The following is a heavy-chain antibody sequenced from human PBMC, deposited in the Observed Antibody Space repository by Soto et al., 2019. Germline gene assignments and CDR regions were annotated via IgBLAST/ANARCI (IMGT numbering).Heavy chain of an antibody. D-gene: IGHD6-13*01. CDR1: GGSISSYY. CDR3: ARISWTTYYFDY. V-gene: IGHV4-59*01. Sequence: SETLSLTCTVSGGSISSYYWSWIRQPPGKGLEWIGYIYYSGSTNYNPSLRSRVTISVDTSKNQFSLKLSSLRSEDTAVYYCARISWTTYYFDYWGQGTLVTVSS. J-gene: IGHJ4*02. CDR2: IYYSGST.